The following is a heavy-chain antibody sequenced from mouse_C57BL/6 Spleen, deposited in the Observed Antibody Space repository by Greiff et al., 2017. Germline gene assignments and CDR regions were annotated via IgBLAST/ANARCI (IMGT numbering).Heavy chain of an antibody. CDR3: ARGDVYYFDY. D-gene: IGHD3-3*01. CDR1: GFTFSSYG. CDR2: ISSGGSYT. J-gene: IGHJ2*01. Sequence: EVHLVESGGDLVKPGGSLKLSCAASGFTFSSYGMSWVRQTPDKRLEWVATISSGGSYTYYPDSVKGRFTISRDNAKNTLYLQMSSLKSEDTAMYYCARGDVYYFDYWGQGTTLTVSS. V-gene: IGHV5-6*01.